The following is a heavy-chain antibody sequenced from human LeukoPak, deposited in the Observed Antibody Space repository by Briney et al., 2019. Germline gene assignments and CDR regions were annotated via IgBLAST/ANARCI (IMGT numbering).Heavy chain of an antibody. D-gene: IGHD3-22*01. Sequence: GGSLRLSCAASGFTFSDYYMSWIRQAPGKGLEWVSYISSSGSTKYYADSVKGRFTISRDNAKNSLYLQMNSLRAEDTAVYYCASSRLADSSPDAFDIWGQGTMVTVSS. CDR1: GFTFSDYY. J-gene: IGHJ3*02. V-gene: IGHV3-11*01. CDR2: ISSSGSTK. CDR3: ASSRLADSSPDAFDI.